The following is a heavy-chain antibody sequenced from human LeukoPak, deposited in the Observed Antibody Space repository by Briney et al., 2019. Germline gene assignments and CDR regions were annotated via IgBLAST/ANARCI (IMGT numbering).Heavy chain of an antibody. D-gene: IGHD4-17*01. V-gene: IGHV3-23*01. J-gene: IGHJ4*02. CDR2: ISGSGGST. Sequence: HPGGSLRLSCAASGFTFSSYAMSWVRQAPGKGLEWVSAISGSGGSTYYADSVKGRFTISRDNSKNTLYLQMNSLRAEDTAVYYCARTQKPHAFTVTTPGAFDYWGQGTLVTVSS. CDR1: GFTFSSYA. CDR3: ARTQKPHAFTVTTPGAFDY.